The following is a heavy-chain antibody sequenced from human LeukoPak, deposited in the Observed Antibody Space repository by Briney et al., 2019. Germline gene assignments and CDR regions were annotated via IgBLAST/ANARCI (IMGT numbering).Heavy chain of an antibody. V-gene: IGHV3-21*01. Sequence: GGSLRLSCAASLFTFSSYSMNWVRQAPGKGLEWVSSISSSSSYIYYADSVKGRFTISRDNAKNSLYPQMNSLRAEDTAVYYCARDLGSGFDYWGQGTLVTVSS. J-gene: IGHJ4*02. CDR3: ARDLGSGFDY. CDR2: ISSSSSYI. CDR1: LFTFSSYS. D-gene: IGHD6-19*01.